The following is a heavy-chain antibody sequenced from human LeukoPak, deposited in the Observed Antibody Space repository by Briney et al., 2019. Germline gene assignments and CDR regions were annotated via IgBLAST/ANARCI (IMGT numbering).Heavy chain of an antibody. J-gene: IGHJ4*02. CDR1: GGSFSGYY. CDR2: INHSGST. V-gene: IGHV4-34*01. D-gene: IGHD1-26*01. Sequence: SETLSLTCAVYGGSFSGYYWSWIRQPPGKGLEWIGEINHSGSTNYNPSLKSRVTISVDTSKNQFSLKLSSVTAADTAVYYCAAREKCDSGKRYYFDYWGQGTLVTVSS. CDR3: AAREKCDSGKRYYFDY.